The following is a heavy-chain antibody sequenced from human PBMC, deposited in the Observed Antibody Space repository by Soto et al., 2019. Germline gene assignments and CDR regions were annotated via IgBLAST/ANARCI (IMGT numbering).Heavy chain of an antibody. J-gene: IGHJ5*02. Sequence: SETLSLTCTVSGGSMTSYYWTWIRQPAGKGLEWIGRVYSSGGTHYNPSLKSRVTISLDTSKNQFSLRLLSVTDADTAMYFCARGQRFSDWFDPWGQGTLVTVSS. CDR1: GGSMTSYY. CDR3: ARGQRFSDWFDP. CDR2: VYSSGGT. V-gene: IGHV4-4*07. D-gene: IGHD3-3*01.